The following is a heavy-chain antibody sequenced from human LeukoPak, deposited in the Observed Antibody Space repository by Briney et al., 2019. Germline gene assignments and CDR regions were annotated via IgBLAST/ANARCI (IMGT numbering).Heavy chain of an antibody. CDR3: ARGELLCPYGMDV. CDR1: GYTFTSYY. CDR2: ISPSGGTT. J-gene: IGHJ6*02. D-gene: IGHD3-10*01. Sequence: ASVKLSCKASGYTFTSYYIHWVRQAPGQGLEWMGIISPSGGTTNYAQKFQGRVTMTRDTSTSTVYMELNSLRSEDTAVYYCARGELLCPYGMDVWGLGTTVTVSS. V-gene: IGHV1-46*01.